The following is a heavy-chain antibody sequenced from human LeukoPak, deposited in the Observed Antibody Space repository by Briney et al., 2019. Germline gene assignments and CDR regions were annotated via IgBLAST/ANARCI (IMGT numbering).Heavy chain of an antibody. CDR1: GFTFSSYS. V-gene: IGHV3-21*01. CDR2: ISSSSSYI. J-gene: IGHJ3*02. CDR3: ARDYYYVSGSFDAFDI. D-gene: IGHD3-10*01. Sequence: GGSLRLSCAASGFTFSSYSMNWVRQAPGKGLEWVSSISSSSSYIYSADSVKGRFTISRDNAKNSLYLQMNSLRAEDTAVYYCARDYYYVSGSFDAFDIWGQGTMVTVSS.